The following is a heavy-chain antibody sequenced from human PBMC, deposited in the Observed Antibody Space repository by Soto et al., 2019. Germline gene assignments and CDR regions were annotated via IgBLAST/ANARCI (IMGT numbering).Heavy chain of an antibody. V-gene: IGHV4-30-4*01. CDR1: SGSISSGDYY. CDR3: AREERNYYDSSGYFNY. J-gene: IGHJ4*02. Sequence: QVQLQESGPGLVKPSQTLSLTCTVSSGSISSGDYYWSWIRQPPGKGLEWIGYIYYSGSTYYNPSLKSRVTISVDTSKNQFSLKLSSVTAADTAVYYCAREERNYYDSSGYFNYWGQGTLVTVSS. D-gene: IGHD3-22*01. CDR2: IYYSGST.